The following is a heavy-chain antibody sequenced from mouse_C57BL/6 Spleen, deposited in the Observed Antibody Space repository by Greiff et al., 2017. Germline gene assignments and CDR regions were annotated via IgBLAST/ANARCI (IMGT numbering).Heavy chain of an antibody. CDR2: IYPGDGDT. CDR1: GYAFSSYW. Sequence: QVQLQQSGAELVKPGASVKISCKASGYAFSSYWMNWVKQRPGKGLEWIGQIYPGDGDTNYNGKFKGKATLTADKSSSTAYMQLSSLTSEDSAVYFCARSGYGNYSYWYFDVWGTGTTVTVSS. J-gene: IGHJ1*03. CDR3: ARSGYGNYSYWYFDV. V-gene: IGHV1-80*01. D-gene: IGHD2-1*01.